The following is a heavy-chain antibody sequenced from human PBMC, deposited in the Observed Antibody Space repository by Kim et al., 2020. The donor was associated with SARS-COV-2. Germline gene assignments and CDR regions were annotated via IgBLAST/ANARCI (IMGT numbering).Heavy chain of an antibody. V-gene: IGHV1-18*04. D-gene: IGHD3-3*01. J-gene: IGHJ4*02. CDR2: ISAYNGNT. CDR3: ARDSPYYDFWSGYCFDY. Sequence: ASVKVSCKASGYTFTSYGISWVRQAPGQGLEWMGWISAYNGNTNYAQKLQGRVTMTTDTSTSTAYMELRSLRSDDTAVYYCARDSPYYDFWSGYCFDYWGQGTLLTVSS. CDR1: GYTFTSYG.